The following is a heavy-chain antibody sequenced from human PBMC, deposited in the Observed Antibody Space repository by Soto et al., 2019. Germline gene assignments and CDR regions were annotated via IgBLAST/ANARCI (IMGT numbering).Heavy chain of an antibody. CDR2: ISTDKGKT. J-gene: IGHJ4*02. CDR1: GYTFTSYG. CDR3: APRSPAFDY. Sequence: ASVKVSCKTSGYTFTSYGISWGRQAPGQGGEWRGWISTDKGKTAYAQKFQGRVTMTTDTSTSTAYMELRSLRSDDTAVYYCAPRSPAFDYWGQGTLVTVSS. V-gene: IGHV1-18*01.